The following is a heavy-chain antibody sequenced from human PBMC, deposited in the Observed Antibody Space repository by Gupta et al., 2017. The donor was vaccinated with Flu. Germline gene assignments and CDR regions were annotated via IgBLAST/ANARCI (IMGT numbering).Heavy chain of an antibody. CDR1: GVSLNNTTYY. Sequence: LQLQESGPGLVKPSETLSLRCTVSGVSLNNTTYYWGWFRHPPEKGLQWLGNIRYSGAIFHNPTLRSRVTISVDTSKSQFSLKLTSVTAADTAVYYCARWVNTREFLDLWGQGILVTVS. D-gene: IGHD3-10*01. J-gene: IGHJ4*02. CDR3: ARWVNTREFLDL. V-gene: IGHV4-39*01. CDR2: IRYSGAI.